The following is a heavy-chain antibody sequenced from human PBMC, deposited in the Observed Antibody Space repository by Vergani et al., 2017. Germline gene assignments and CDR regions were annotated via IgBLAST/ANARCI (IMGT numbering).Heavy chain of an antibody. J-gene: IGHJ3*02. Sequence: EVQLVESGGGLVQPGGSLRLSCAASGFIFSSYEMDWVRQAPGKGLEWISYISSSGSTIYYADSVKGRFTISRDYAKKSLYLQMNSLRAEDTAVYYCARDGLEAFDIWGQGTMVIVSS. CDR3: ARDGLEAFDI. D-gene: IGHD1-1*01. V-gene: IGHV3-48*03. CDR1: GFIFSSYE. CDR2: ISSSGSTI.